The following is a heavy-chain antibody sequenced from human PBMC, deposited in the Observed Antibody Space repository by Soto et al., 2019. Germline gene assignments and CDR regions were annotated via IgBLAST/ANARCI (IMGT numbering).Heavy chain of an antibody. CDR2: IIPIFGTA. J-gene: IGHJ6*02. CDR1: GGTFSSYA. Sequence: ASVKVSCKASGGTFSSYAISWVRQAPGQGLEWMGGIIPIFGTANYAQKFQGRVTITADESTSTAYMELSSLRSEDTAVYYCARVTNYYGSGSALYYYYGMDVWGQGTTVTVSS. V-gene: IGHV1-69*13. D-gene: IGHD3-10*01. CDR3: ARVTNYYGSGSALYYYYGMDV.